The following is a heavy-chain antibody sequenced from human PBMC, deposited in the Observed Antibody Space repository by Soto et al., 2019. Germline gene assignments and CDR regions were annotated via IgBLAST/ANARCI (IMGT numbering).Heavy chain of an antibody. CDR1: GYTLTELS. V-gene: IGHV1-24*01. D-gene: IGHD5-18*01. CDR2: FDPEDGET. J-gene: IGHJ6*03. CDR3: ATRSPYIKLYGYYYYMDV. Sequence: QVQLVQSGAEVKKPGASVKVSCKVSGYTLTELSMHWVRQAPGKGLEWMGGFDPEDGETIYAQKFQGRVTMTEDTSTDTAYMELSSLRSEDTAVYYCATRSPYIKLYGYYYYMDVWGKGTTVTVSS.